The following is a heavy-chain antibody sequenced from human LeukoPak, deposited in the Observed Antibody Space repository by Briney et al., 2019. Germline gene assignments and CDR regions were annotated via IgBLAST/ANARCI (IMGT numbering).Heavy chain of an antibody. CDR2: ISAYNGNT. J-gene: IGHJ4*02. D-gene: IGHD3-10*01. CDR1: GYTFTSYG. Sequence: ASVKVSCKASGYTFTSYGMSWVRQAPGQGLEWMGWISAYNGNTNYAQKLQVRVTMTTDTSTSTAYMELRSLRSDDTAVYYCARDLVSYYGSGSYYFDYWGQGTLVTVSS. V-gene: IGHV1-18*01. CDR3: ARDLVSYYGSGSYYFDY.